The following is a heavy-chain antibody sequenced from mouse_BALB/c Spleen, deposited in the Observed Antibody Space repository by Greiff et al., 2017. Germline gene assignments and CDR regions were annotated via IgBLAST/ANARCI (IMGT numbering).Heavy chain of an antibody. CDR1: GYTFTSYW. CDR2: IYPGNSDT. CDR3: TRWGDGYYPDY. Sequence: VQLQQSGAELARPGASVKMSCKASGYTFTSYWMHWVKQRPGQGLEWIGAIYPGNSDTSYNQKFKGKAKLTAVTSTSTAYMELSSLTNEDSAVYDCTRWGDGYYPDYWGQGTTLTVSS. V-gene: IGHV1-5*01. J-gene: IGHJ2*01. D-gene: IGHD2-3*01.